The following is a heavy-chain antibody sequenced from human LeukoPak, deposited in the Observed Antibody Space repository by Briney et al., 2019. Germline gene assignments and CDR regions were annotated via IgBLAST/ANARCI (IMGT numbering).Heavy chain of an antibody. D-gene: IGHD2-15*01. J-gene: IGHJ6*01. V-gene: IGHV3-30*18. CDR3: AKVPEDPGYYYYGMDV. CDR1: GFTFSSYG. Sequence: GGSLRLSCAASGFTFSSYGMHWVRQAPGKGLEWVAVISYDGSNKYYADSVKGRFTISRDNSKNTLYLQMNSLRAEDTAVYYCAKVPEDPGYYYYGMDVWGQGTTVTVSS. CDR2: ISYDGSNK.